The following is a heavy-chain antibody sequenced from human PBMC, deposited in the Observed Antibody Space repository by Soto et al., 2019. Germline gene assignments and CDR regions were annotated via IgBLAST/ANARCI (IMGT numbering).Heavy chain of an antibody. CDR1: GGSISSYY. Sequence: ASETLSLTCTVSGGSISSYYWSWIRQPAGKGLEWIGRIYTSGSTNYNPSLKSRVTMSVDTSKNQFSLKLSSVTAADTAVYYCAGYYYDSSGLPIFDYWGQGTLVTVSS. D-gene: IGHD3-22*01. J-gene: IGHJ4*02. V-gene: IGHV4-4*07. CDR3: AGYYYDSSGLPIFDY. CDR2: IYTSGST.